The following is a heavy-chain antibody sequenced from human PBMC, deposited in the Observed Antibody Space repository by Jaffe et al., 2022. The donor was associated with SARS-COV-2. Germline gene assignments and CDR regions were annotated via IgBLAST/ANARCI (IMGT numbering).Heavy chain of an antibody. D-gene: IGHD3-22*01. V-gene: IGHV7-4-1*02. Sequence: QVQLVQSGSELKKPGASVKVSCKASGYTFTSYAMNWVRQAPGQGLEWMGWINTNTGNPTYAQGFTGRFVFSLDTSVSTAYLQISSLKAEDTAVYYCATDSSGYYYRAAHAFDIWGQGTMVTVSS. CDR3: ATDSSGYYYRAAHAFDI. CDR1: GYTFTSYA. CDR2: INTNTGNP. J-gene: IGHJ3*02.